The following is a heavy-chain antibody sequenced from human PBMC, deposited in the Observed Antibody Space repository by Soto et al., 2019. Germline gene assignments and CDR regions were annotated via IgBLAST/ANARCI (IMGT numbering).Heavy chain of an antibody. CDR2: IIPIFGTA. V-gene: IGHV1-69*13. J-gene: IGHJ4*02. CDR3: ARRRAAAGVYFDY. Sequence: GASVKVSCKASGGTFSSSAISWVRQAPGQGLEWMGGIIPIFGTANYAQKFQGRVTITADESTNTAYMELSSLRSEDTAVYYCARRRAAAGVYFDYWGRGTLVTVSS. CDR1: GGTFSSSA. D-gene: IGHD6-13*01.